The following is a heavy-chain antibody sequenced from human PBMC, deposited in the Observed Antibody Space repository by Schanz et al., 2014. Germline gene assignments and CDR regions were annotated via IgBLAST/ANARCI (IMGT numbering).Heavy chain of an antibody. J-gene: IGHJ4*02. CDR2: INSNGGST. D-gene: IGHD6-19*01. CDR1: GFTFSSYA. V-gene: IGHV3-64*01. Sequence: VQLVESGGGVVQPGRSLRLSCVASGFTFSSYAMHWVRQAPGKGLEYVSTINSNGGSTYYANSVKGRFSISRDNSKNTLYLQMGSLRAEDMAVYYCARGRAVAGTGYFDYWGQGTLVTVSS. CDR3: ARGRAVAGTGYFDY.